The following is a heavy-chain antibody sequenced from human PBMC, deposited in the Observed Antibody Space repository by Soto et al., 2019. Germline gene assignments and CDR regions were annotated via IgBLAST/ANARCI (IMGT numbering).Heavy chain of an antibody. D-gene: IGHD6-13*01. J-gene: IGHJ3*02. CDR1: GGSISSYY. CDR3: ARRYSSAFDI. CDR2: IYYSGST. V-gene: IGHV4-59*08. Sequence: SETLSLTCTVSGGSISSYYWSWIRQPPGKGLEWIGYIYYSGSTNYNPSLKSRVTISVDTSKNQFSLKLSSVTTADTAVYYCARRYSSAFDIWGQGTMVT.